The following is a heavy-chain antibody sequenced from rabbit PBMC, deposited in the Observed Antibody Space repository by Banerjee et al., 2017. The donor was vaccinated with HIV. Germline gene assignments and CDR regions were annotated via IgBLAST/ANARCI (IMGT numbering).Heavy chain of an antibody. Sequence: QLKESGGGLVQPGGSLKLSCKASGFDFSSYYMSWVRQAPGKGLEWIGYIDPVFGSTYYASWVNGRFTISSHNAQNTLYLQLNSLTAADTATYFCARIYTADTGYDLWGPGTLVTVS. V-gene: IGHV1S7*01. D-gene: IGHD6-1*01. J-gene: IGHJ4*01. CDR2: IDPVFGST. CDR3: ARIYTADTGYDL. CDR1: GFDFSSYY.